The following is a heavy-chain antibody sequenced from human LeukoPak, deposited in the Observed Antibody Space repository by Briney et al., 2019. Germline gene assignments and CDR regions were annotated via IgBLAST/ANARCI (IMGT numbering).Heavy chain of an antibody. Sequence: SETLSLTCTVSGGSISSYYWSWIRQPPVKGLEWIGYIYYSGSTNYNPSLKSRVTISVDTSKNQFSLKLSSVTAADTAVYYCARHPDGDFDYWGQGTLVTVSS. D-gene: IGHD3-16*01. CDR2: IYYSGST. CDR3: ARHPDGDFDY. CDR1: GGSISSYY. J-gene: IGHJ4*02. V-gene: IGHV4-59*08.